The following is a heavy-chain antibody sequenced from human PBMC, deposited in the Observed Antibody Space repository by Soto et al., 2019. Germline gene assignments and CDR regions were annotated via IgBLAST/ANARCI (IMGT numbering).Heavy chain of an antibody. D-gene: IGHD2-15*01. CDR3: ARTRGQNCNGGNCYFGMDV. Sequence: SVKVSCKASGFTFTSSAVQWVRQARGQRLEWIGWIVVGSGNTNYAQKFQERVTITRDMSTSTAYMELSSLRSEDTAMYYCARTRGQNCNGGNCYFGMDVWGQGTTVTVSS. CDR2: IVVGSGNT. V-gene: IGHV1-58*01. CDR1: GFTFTSSA. J-gene: IGHJ6*02.